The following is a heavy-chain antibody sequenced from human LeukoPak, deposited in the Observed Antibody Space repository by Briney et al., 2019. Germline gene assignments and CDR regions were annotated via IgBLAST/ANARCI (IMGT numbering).Heavy chain of an antibody. J-gene: IGHJ4*02. CDR1: GGSISSYY. V-gene: IGHV4-4*07. CDR2: IYTSGST. CDR3: ARVSTGSSWYYFDY. D-gene: IGHD6-13*01. Sequence: PSETLSLTCTVSGGSISSYYWSWIRQPAGKGLEWIGRIYTSGSTNYNPSLKSRVTMSVDTSKNQFSLKLSSVTAADTAVYYCARVSTGSSWYYFDYWGQGTLVTVSS.